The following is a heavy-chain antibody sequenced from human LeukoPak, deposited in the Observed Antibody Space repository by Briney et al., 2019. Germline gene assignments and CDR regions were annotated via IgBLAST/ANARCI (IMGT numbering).Heavy chain of an antibody. Sequence: SETLXLTCTVSGDSISIYYWSWIRQPPGKGLEWIGYIYNSGSTNYNPSLKSRVTISVDTSKNQFSLKLTSVTAADTAVYYCARDRELGYWGQGTLVTVSS. J-gene: IGHJ4*02. CDR3: ARDRELGY. D-gene: IGHD3-10*01. V-gene: IGHV4-59*01. CDR2: IYNSGST. CDR1: GDSISIYY.